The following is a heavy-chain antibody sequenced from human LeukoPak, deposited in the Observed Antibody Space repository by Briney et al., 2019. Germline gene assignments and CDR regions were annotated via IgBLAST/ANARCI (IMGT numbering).Heavy chain of an antibody. D-gene: IGHD3-22*01. Sequence: SETLSLTCTVSGGSISSYYWSWIRQPPGKGLEWIGYIYYSGSTNYNPSLKSRVTISVDTSKNQFSLKLSSVTAADTAVYYCARAIVLDYYDSSGFFDYWGQGTLATVSS. CDR2: IYYSGST. V-gene: IGHV4-59*01. CDR1: GGSISSYY. CDR3: ARAIVLDYYDSSGFFDY. J-gene: IGHJ4*02.